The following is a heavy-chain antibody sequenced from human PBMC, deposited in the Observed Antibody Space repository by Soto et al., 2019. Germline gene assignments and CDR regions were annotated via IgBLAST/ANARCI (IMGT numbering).Heavy chain of an antibody. J-gene: IGHJ6*02. D-gene: IGHD2-15*01. CDR3: ARDTSAVKTSIVVVVAATPGSYYYGMDV. CDR1: GYTFTSYG. CDR2: ISAYNGNT. V-gene: IGHV1-18*01. Sequence: ASVKVSCKASGYTFTSYGISWVRQAPGQGLEWMGWISAYNGNTNHAQKPQGRVTMTTDTSTSTAYMELRSLRSDDTAVYYCARDTSAVKTSIVVVVAATPGSYYYGMDVWGQGTMVTVSS.